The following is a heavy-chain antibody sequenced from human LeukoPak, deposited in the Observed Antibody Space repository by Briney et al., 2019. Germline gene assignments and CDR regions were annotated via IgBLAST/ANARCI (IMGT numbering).Heavy chain of an antibody. Sequence: SETLSLTCTVSGGSISSSSYYWGWIRQPPGKGLEWIGSIYYSGSTYYNPSLKSRVTISVDTSKNQFSLKLSSVTAADTAVYYCARLDTYYYGSGSSDAFDIWGQGTMVTVSS. V-gene: IGHV4-39*07. CDR2: IYYSGST. CDR1: GGSISSSSYY. D-gene: IGHD3-10*01. J-gene: IGHJ3*02. CDR3: ARLDTYYYGSGSSDAFDI.